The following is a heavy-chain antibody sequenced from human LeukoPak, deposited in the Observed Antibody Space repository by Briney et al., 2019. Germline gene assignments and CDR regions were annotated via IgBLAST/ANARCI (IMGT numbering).Heavy chain of an antibody. CDR2: IYYSGNT. D-gene: IGHD3-22*01. J-gene: IGHJ4*02. V-gene: IGHV4-39*01. CDR3: ARIRLTYYYDSSGYYYVPYYFDY. Sequence: SETLSLTCIVSGGSIIGSSYYWGWIRQPPGKGLEWIGSIYYSGNTFDNPSLKSRVTISVDTSKNQFSLNLTSVTAADTAVYYCARIRLTYYYDSSGYYYVPYYFDYWGQGTLVTVSS. CDR1: GGSIIGSSYY.